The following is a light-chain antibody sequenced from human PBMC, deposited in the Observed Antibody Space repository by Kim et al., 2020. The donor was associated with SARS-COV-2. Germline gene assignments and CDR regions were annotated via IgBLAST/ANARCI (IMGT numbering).Light chain of an antibody. V-gene: IGKV4-1*01. CDR1: NNNY. Sequence: NNNYLASSQQKPGQPPKLLIYWASTRESGVPDRFSGSGSPTDFTLTISSLQAEEVAVYYCQQYYSTPYTFGQGTKLEI. CDR2: WAS. J-gene: IGKJ2*01. CDR3: QQYYSTPYT.